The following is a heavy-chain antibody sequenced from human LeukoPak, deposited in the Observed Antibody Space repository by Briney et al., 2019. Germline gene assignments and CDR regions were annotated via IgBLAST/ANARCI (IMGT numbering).Heavy chain of an antibody. D-gene: IGHD1-26*01. V-gene: IGHV3-23*01. Sequence: PGGSLRLSCAASGFTFSSYAMSWVRQAPGKGLEWVSAISGSGGSTYYADSVKGRFTISRDNSKNTLYLQMNSLRAEDTAVYYCAKVPSSGSYRGVFDYWGQGTLVTVSS. J-gene: IGHJ4*02. CDR3: AKVPSSGSYRGVFDY. CDR2: ISGSGGST. CDR1: GFTFSSYA.